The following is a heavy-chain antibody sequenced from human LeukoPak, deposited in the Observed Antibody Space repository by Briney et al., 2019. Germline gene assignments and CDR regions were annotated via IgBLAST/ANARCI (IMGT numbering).Heavy chain of an antibody. J-gene: IGHJ4*02. Sequence: SETLSLTCTVSGGSISDSRTWGWVRQPPGKGLEWIANVHDDGRTASNPSLKSRVTISLDTSKSQFSLKVRSVTAADTAFYYCARVLTAAGLDFWGQGTLVTVSS. CDR3: ARVLTAAGLDF. D-gene: IGHD6-25*01. CDR1: GGSISDSRT. CDR2: VHDDGRT. V-gene: IGHV4-39*07.